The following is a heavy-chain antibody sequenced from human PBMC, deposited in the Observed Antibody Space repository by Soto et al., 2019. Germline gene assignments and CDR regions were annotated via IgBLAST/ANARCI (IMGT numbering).Heavy chain of an antibody. J-gene: IGHJ6*02. D-gene: IGHD6-13*01. CDR3: ARVDGPGYSSSWSYGMDV. CDR1: GYTFTSYG. Sequence: GASVKVSCKASGYTFTSYGISWVRQAPGQGLEWMGWISAYNGNTNYAQKLQGRVTMTTDTSTSTAYMELRSLRSDDTAVYYCARVDGPGYSSSWSYGMDVWGQGTTVTVSS. CDR2: ISAYNGNT. V-gene: IGHV1-18*01.